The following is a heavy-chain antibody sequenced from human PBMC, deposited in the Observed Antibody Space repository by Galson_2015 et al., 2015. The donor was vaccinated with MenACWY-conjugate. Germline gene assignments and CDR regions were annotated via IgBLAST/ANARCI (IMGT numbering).Heavy chain of an antibody. CDR3: AKDMGALGGSDY. D-gene: IGHD1-26*01. V-gene: IGHV3-23*01. J-gene: IGHJ4*02. CDR2: ISGSGGST. CDR1: GFTFDDYA. Sequence: SLRLSCAASGFTFDDYAMHWVRQAPGKGLEWVSGISGSGGSTYYADSVKGRFTISRDNSKNTLYLQMNSLRAEDTAVYYCAKDMGALGGSDYWGQGTLVTVSS.